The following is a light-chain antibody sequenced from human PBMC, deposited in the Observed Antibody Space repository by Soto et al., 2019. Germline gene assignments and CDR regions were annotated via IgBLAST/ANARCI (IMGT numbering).Light chain of an antibody. V-gene: IGLV2-8*01. J-gene: IGLJ3*02. CDR2: EVS. CDR1: SSDIGGYNY. CDR3: AAWDDGLNGWL. Sequence: QSALTQPPSASGSPGQSVTISCTGTSSDIGGYNYVSWYQQHPGKAPKLIIYEVSKRPSGVPDRFSGSKSANSASLAISGLKSEDEADYYCAAWDDGLNGWLFGGGTQLTVL.